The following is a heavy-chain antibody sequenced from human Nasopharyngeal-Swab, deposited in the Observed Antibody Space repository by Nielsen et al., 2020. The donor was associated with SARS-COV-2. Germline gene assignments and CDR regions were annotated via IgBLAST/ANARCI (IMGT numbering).Heavy chain of an antibody. V-gene: IGHV4-39*01. CDR1: GGSISSSSYY. CDR2: IYYSGST. CDR3: ARLVGPTMIVVVISPDWYFDL. D-gene: IGHD3-22*01. J-gene: IGHJ2*01. Sequence: SETLSLTCTVSGGSISSSSYYWGWIRQPPGKGLEWIGSIYYSGSTYYNPSLKSRVTISVDTSTNQFSLKLSSVTAADTAVYYCARLVGPTMIVVVISPDWYFDLWGRGTLVTVSS.